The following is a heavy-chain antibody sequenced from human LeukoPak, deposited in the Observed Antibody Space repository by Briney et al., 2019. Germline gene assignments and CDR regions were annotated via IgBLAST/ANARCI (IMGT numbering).Heavy chain of an antibody. D-gene: IGHD6-19*01. CDR2: IYFTGTT. Sequence: SETLSLTCTISGGPISAYHWSWIRQPLGRGREWIGYIYFTGTTTYHPSLRSRVTISLDTSNNQFSLDLTSVTVADTAVYYCARLSSGSRPNFDSWGQGSLVTVSS. CDR3: ARLSSGSRPNFDS. CDR1: GGPISAYH. J-gene: IGHJ4*02. V-gene: IGHV4-59*08.